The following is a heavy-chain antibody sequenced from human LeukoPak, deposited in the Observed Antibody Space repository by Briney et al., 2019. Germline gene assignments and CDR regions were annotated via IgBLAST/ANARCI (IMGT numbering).Heavy chain of an antibody. J-gene: IGHJ6*03. CDR2: MSSSDDGR. CDR3: ARDTEWELPYYYYYMDV. Sequence: PGGSLRLSCATSEFSFSSYAMSWVRQAPGKGLEWVSAMSSSDDGRYYAASVRGRFTISRDTSRSTLYLQMSSLRAEDTAVYYCARDTEWELPYYYYYMDVWGKGTTVTISS. CDR1: EFSFSSYA. V-gene: IGHV3-23*01. D-gene: IGHD1-26*01.